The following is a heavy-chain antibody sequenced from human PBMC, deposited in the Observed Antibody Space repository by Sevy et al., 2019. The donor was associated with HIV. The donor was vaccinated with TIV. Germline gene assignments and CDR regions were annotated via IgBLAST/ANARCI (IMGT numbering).Heavy chain of an antibody. CDR1: GFTFGDYA. V-gene: IGHV3-49*03. D-gene: IGHD4-17*01. CDR3: TRALATVVTPEYYFDY. CDR2: IRRNSYEPYGGKR. Sequence: GGSLRLSCTVSGFTFGDYAMSWFRQPPGKGLEWVPFIRRNSYEPYGGKRKYAASVKGGFTISRDDSKSIAYLQMNSLKTEDTAVYYCTRALATVVTPEYYFDYWGQGTLVTVSS. J-gene: IGHJ4*02.